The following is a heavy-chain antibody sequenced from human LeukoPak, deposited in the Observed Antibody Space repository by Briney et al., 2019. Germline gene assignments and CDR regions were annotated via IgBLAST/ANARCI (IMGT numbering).Heavy chain of an antibody. D-gene: IGHD3-10*01. CDR2: IKQDGSEK. CDR3: ARDPWVGEYGAFDI. CDR1: GFSFSTSA. V-gene: IGHV3-7*01. J-gene: IGHJ3*02. Sequence: GGSLRLSCAASGFSFSTSAMTWVRQAPGKGLEWVANIKQDGSEKNYLDSVKGRFTISRDNAKNSLYLQMSSLRAEDTALYYCARDPWVGEYGAFDIWGQGTMVTVSS.